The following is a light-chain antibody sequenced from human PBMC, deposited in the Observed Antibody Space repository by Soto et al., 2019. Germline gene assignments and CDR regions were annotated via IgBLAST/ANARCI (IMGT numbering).Light chain of an antibody. J-gene: IGLJ2*01. CDR2: DVN. CDR1: SSDVGGYNY. CDR3: SSYTSNTPRLV. V-gene: IGLV2-14*03. Sequence: QSAQTQPASVSGSPGQSITISCTGTSSDVGGYNYVSWYQHHPDKAPKLMIYDVNNRPSGVSNRFSGSKSGNTASLTISGLQAADEAAYYCSSYTSNTPRLVFGGGTKVTVL.